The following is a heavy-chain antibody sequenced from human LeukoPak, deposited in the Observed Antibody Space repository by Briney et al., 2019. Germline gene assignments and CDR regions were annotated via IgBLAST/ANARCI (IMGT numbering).Heavy chain of an antibody. CDR3: ARDGDYYGSGSYYNRRHYFDY. CDR1: GFIFSSDG. V-gene: IGHV3-33*01. J-gene: IGHJ4*02. D-gene: IGHD3-10*01. CDR2: IWYDRSNK. Sequence: GGYLRLSCAASGFIFSSDGMHWVRQAPGQGLEWVAVIWYDRSNKYYADSVKGRFTISRDNSKNTLYLQMDSLRAEETAVYYCARDGDYYGSGSYYNRRHYFDYWGQGTLVTVSS.